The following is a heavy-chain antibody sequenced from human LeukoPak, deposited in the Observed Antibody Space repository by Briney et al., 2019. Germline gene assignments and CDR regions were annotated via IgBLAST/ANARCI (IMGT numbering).Heavy chain of an antibody. CDR3: AREPRVGESTSNF. D-gene: IGHD3-16*01. CDR1: GYTFTDFY. J-gene: IGHJ4*02. Sequence: SVKVSCKASGYTFTDFYMHWVRQAPGQGLEWMGGIIPTSSVPNYAQKFRDRLTISADESARTAYLELSSLTSDDTAVYYCAREPRVGESTSNFWGQGTLVTVSS. V-gene: IGHV1-69*13. CDR2: IIPTSSVP.